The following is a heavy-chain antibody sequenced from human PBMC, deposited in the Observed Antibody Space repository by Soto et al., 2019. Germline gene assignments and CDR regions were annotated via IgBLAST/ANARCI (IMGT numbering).Heavy chain of an antibody. CDR1: GFIFSNNG. J-gene: IGHJ4*02. D-gene: IGHD3-10*02. CDR3: IVRVADSAIDH. V-gene: IGHV3-30*02. Sequence: GGSLRLSCVGSGFIFSNNGMHWVRQTPGKGLEWVAFMSYDGSDTFYADSVKGRFTISRDNSKNTLFLHMSNLRAEDTAMYCTIVRVADSAIDHWGQGTMVTSPQ. CDR2: MSYDGSDT.